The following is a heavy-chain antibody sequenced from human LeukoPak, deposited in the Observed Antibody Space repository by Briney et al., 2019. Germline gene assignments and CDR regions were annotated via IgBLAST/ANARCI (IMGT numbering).Heavy chain of an antibody. CDR2: IYSGGSA. CDR3: ARQMTTVMTSWFDS. J-gene: IGHJ5*01. V-gene: IGHV4-4*07. Sequence: SETLSLTCSVSGGSIRGYYWSWLRQSAGEGLEWIGRIYSGGSAIIYNPSLRSRVSRSGDTSKNQFTLNLRSVTAADTAIYYCARQMTTVMTSWFDSWGRGTLVTVSS. CDR1: GGSIRGYY. D-gene: IGHD4-17*01.